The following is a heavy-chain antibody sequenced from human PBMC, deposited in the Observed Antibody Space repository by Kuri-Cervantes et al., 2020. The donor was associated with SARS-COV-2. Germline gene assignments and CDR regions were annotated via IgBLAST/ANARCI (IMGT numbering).Heavy chain of an antibody. J-gene: IGHJ1*01. CDR2: IKADGGEM. CDR3: ARSCTYARCSEYFQH. V-gene: IGHV3-7*01. D-gene: IGHD2-8*01. CDR1: GFTLTYRW. Sequence: GGSLRLSCEASGFTLTYRWMAWFRQAPGKGLEWVAAIKADGGEMVYVDSAKGRFTISRDISKNTVFLQMNRLRPEDTAVYYCARSCTYARCSEYFQHWGQGTLVTVSS.